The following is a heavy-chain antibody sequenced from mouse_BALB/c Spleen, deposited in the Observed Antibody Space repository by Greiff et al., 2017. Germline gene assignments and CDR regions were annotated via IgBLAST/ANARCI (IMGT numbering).Heavy chain of an antibody. D-gene: IGHD2-1*01. CDR1: GYTFTSYV. V-gene: IGHV1-14*01. J-gene: IGHJ3*01. Sequence: VQLQQSGPELVKPGASVKMSCKASGYTFTSYVMHWVKQKPGQGLEWIGYINPYNDGTKYNEKFKGKATLTSDKSSSTAYMELSSLTSEDSAVYYCARWGYYGNYGWFAYWGQGTLVTVSA. CDR3: ARWGYYGNYGWFAY. CDR2: INPYNDGT.